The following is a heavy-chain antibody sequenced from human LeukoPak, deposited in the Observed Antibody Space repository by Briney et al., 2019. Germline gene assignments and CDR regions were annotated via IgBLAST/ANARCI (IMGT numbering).Heavy chain of an antibody. V-gene: IGHV3-7*01. CDR2: IKKDGGDK. J-gene: IGHJ5*02. CDR3: LQYNAGTT. Sequence: GGSLRLSCATSGFAFSDCWMSWVRQAPGKGLEWVANIKKDGGDKYYVDSVKGRFTVSRDNAKNSLYLQMTGLRVDDTGVYYCLQYNAGTTWGQGTLVTVSS. D-gene: IGHD3-10*01. CDR1: GFAFSDCW.